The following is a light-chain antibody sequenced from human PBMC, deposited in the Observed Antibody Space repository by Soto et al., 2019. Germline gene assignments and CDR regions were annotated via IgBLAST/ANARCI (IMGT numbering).Light chain of an antibody. CDR3: QQYGSSPPSYT. CDR2: GAS. Sequence: EIVLTQSPGTLSLSPGERATLSCRASQSVSSSYLAWYQQKPGQAPRLLIYGASSRATGIPDRFSGSGSGTYFTLNISRLEHEDFAVYYCQQYGSSPPSYTFGQGTKLEIK. J-gene: IGKJ2*01. CDR1: QSVSSSY. V-gene: IGKV3-20*01.